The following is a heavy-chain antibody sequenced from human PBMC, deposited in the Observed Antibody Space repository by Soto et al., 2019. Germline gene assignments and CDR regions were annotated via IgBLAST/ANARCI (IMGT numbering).Heavy chain of an antibody. D-gene: IGHD3-3*01. Sequence: SETLSLTCAVYGGSFSGYYWSWIRQPPGKGLEWIGEINHSGSTNYNPSLKSRVTISVDTSKNQFSLKLSSVTAADTAVYYCARSPLYYDFWSGGNWFDPWGQGTLVTVSS. J-gene: IGHJ5*02. V-gene: IGHV4-34*01. CDR3: ARSPLYYDFWSGGNWFDP. CDR1: GGSFSGYY. CDR2: INHSGST.